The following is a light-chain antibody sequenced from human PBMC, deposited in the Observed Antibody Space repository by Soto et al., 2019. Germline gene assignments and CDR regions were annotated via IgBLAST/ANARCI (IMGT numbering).Light chain of an antibody. V-gene: IGKV1-5*01. CDR1: QSISSW. CDR2: DAS. Sequence: DIQMTQSPSTLSASVGDRVTITCRASQSISSWSAWYQQKPGKAPKLLIYDASTLKSGVPSRFSGSGSGTEFSLTISNLQPEDFATYYCQQSYSTPQTFGQGTKVDIK. J-gene: IGKJ1*01. CDR3: QQSYSTPQT.